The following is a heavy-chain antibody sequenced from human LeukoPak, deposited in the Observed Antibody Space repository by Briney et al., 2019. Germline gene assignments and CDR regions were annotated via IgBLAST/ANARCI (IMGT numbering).Heavy chain of an antibody. D-gene: IGHD3-22*01. J-gene: IGHJ4*02. CDR3: ARVYYYDNSGYGKDYFDY. Sequence: PSETLSLTCTVSGGSVSNSGYYWGWIRQPPGKGLEWIGYIYYSGSTYYNPSLKSRVTISVDTSKNQFSLKLSSVTAADTAVYYCARVYYYDNSGYGKDYFDYWGQGTLVTVSS. CDR1: GGSVSNSGYY. CDR2: IYYSGST. V-gene: IGHV4-30-4*08.